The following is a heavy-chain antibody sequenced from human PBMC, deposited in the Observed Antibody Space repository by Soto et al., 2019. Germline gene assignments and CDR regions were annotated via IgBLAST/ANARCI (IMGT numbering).Heavy chain of an antibody. CDR1: GGTFSSYT. Sequence: QVQLVQSGAEVKKPGSSVKVSCKASGGTFSSYTISWVRQAPGQGLEWMGRIIPILGIANYAQKFQGRVTSTADKSPSTAYMELSSLRSEATAVYYCARDPRGTVVSPAVSPYYSGMDVWGQGTTVTVSS. CDR2: IIPILGIA. V-gene: IGHV1-69*08. D-gene: IGHD2-15*01. CDR3: ARDPRGTVVSPAVSPYYSGMDV. J-gene: IGHJ6*02.